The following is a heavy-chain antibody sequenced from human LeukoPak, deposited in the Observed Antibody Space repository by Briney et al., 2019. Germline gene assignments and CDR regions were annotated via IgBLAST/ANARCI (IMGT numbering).Heavy chain of an antibody. D-gene: IGHD3-10*01. CDR3: ARDRGFGELLGAFDI. CDR2: TYYSGST. Sequence: SETLSLTCTVSGGSISSGDYYWSWIRQPPGKGLEWIGYTYYSGSTYYNPSLKSRVTISVDTSKNQFSLKLSSVTAADTAVYYCARDRGFGELLGAFDIWGQGTMVTVSS. J-gene: IGHJ3*02. V-gene: IGHV4-30-4*01. CDR1: GGSISSGDYY.